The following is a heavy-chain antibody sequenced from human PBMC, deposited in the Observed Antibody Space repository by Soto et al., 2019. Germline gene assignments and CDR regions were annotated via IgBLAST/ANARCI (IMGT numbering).Heavy chain of an antibody. CDR1: GFTFSSYA. D-gene: IGHD3-10*01. CDR2: ISFGGDNK. J-gene: IGHJ6*02. CDR3: ARDQKMAYYYGSGPIDDDGKYV. Sequence: QVQLVESGGGVVQPGTSLRLSCAASGFTFSSYAMHWVRQAPGKGLEWVAVISFGGDNKYYADSVKGRFTISRDNLKKTLDLQMNSLRVEDTAIYYCARDQKMAYYYGSGPIDDDGKYVWGQGTTVTVSS. V-gene: IGHV3-30-3*01.